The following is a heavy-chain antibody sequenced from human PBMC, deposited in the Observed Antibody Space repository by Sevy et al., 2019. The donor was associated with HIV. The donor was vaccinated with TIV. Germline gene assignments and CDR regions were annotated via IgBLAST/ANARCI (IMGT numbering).Heavy chain of an antibody. V-gene: IGHV3-23*01. CDR2: FSGSGSSA. CDR1: GFTVSSYG. J-gene: IGHJ4*02. D-gene: IGHD6-13*01. CDR3: AKDRSTYIPSAGTLDY. Sequence: GGSLRLSCAASGFTVSSYGMSWVRQAPGKGLKWVSGFSGSGSSAYYADSVKGRFTISRDISKNTLNLQMNSLRVEDTAVYFCAKDRSTYIPSAGTLDYWGQGTLVTVSS.